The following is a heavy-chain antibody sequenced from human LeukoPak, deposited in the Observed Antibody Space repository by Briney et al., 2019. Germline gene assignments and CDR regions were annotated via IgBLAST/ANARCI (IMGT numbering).Heavy chain of an antibody. CDR3: ARDGSGYDYSSY. Sequence: SVKVSFKASGGTFSSYAISRVRQAPAQGLEWMGRIIPILGIANYAQKFQGRVTITADKSTSTAYMELSRLRSEDKGVYYCARDGSGYDYSSYWGKGTLVTVYS. D-gene: IGHD5-12*01. CDR2: IIPILGIA. J-gene: IGHJ4*02. CDR1: GGTFSSYA. V-gene: IGHV1-69*04.